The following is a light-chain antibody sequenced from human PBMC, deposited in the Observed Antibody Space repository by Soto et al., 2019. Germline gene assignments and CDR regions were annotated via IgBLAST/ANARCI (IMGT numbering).Light chain of an antibody. V-gene: IGKV3-20*01. CDR3: QQYLTSPKT. CDR2: GAS. CDR1: QSVSSY. J-gene: IGKJ1*01. Sequence: EIVMTQSPATLSVSPGERATLSCRASQSVSSYLAWYQQKPGQAPRLLIYGASSRATGIPDRFSGSGSGTDFTLTISRLEPEDFAVYYCQQYLTSPKTFGQGTKVDIK.